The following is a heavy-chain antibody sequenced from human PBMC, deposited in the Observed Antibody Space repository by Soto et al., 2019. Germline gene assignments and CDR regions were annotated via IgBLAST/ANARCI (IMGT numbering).Heavy chain of an antibody. D-gene: IGHD3-22*01. CDR3: ARYFYYDSSGYRLSGIDY. V-gene: IGHV3-30-3*01. J-gene: IGHJ4*02. CDR1: GFTLRNYA. CDR2: ISQNESDK. Sequence: QVQLVESGGGVVQPGRSLRLSCAVSGFTLRNYAMHWVRQAPGKGLEWVALISQNESDKPSPDSVKGRFTISRDSYTNTLYLQMNSLRPEDTAVYDCARYFYYDSSGYRLSGIDYWGQGTLVIVSS.